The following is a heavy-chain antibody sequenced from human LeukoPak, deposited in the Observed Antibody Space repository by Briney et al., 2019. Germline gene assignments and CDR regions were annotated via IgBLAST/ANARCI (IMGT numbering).Heavy chain of an antibody. J-gene: IGHJ3*02. CDR2: IYTSANT. D-gene: IGHD1-1*01. CDR3: ARDRIWNDAGHDPFDI. V-gene: IGHV4-4*07. CDR1: GASISSYY. Sequence: PSETLSLTCNVSGASISSYYWSWIRQPAAKGLEWIGRIYTSANTNYNPSFKSRATISIDRSKNQFYLNLPSVTAADTAVYYCARDRIWNDAGHDPFDIWGQGTMVTVSS.